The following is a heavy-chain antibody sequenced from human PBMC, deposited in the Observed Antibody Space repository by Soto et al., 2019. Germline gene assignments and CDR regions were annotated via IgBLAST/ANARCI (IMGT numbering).Heavy chain of an antibody. CDR3: AKGSRGTSGRCNLTPFEV. CDR2: MSGSGATT. V-gene: IGHV3-23*01. CDR1: GFTFSTYA. Sequence: GGSPRLSCAASGFTFSTYAMSCFRQSPGKGLEWVSAMSGSGATTHHADSVKGRFIISRDNSKNTLYLQLNSLRAEDTAVYFCAKGSRGTSGRCNLTPFEVWGPAPRVNVAS. D-gene: IGHD3-3*01. J-gene: IGHJ4*02.